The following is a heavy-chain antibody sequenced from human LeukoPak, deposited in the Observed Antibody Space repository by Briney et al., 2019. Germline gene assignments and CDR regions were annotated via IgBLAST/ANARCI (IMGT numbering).Heavy chain of an antibody. J-gene: IGHJ6*02. CDR2: ISWNSGSI. Sequence: RAGGSLRLSCAASGFTFDGYAMHWVRQAPGKGLEWVSGISWNSGSIGSADSVKGRFTISRDNAKNSLYLQMDSLRAEDTALYYCAKSRSDYYYYGMDVWGQGTTVTVSS. CDR3: AKSRSDYYYYGMDV. CDR1: GFTFDGYA. V-gene: IGHV3-9*01.